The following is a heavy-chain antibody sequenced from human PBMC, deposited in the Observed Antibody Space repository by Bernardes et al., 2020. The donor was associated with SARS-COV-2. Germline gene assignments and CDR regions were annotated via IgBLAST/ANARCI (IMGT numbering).Heavy chain of an antibody. D-gene: IGHD6-19*01. CDR3: ARVSSARHSDY. V-gene: IGHV3-23*01. CDR1: GFSFSEYA. CDR2: ITSGGNT. J-gene: IGHJ4*02. Sequence: GGSLRLPCAASGFSFSEYALRWVRQAPGKGLEWVATITSGGNTYHPDSVKGRFTVSRDNSRHTVSLQMSSLRAEDTAVYYCARVSSARHSDYWGQGTLVTVSS.